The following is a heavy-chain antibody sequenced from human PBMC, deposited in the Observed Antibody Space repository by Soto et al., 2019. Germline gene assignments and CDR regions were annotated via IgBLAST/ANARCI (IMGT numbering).Heavy chain of an antibody. Sequence: QLQLQESGPGLVKPSETLSLTCTVSGGSISSNNYYWGWIRQPPGKGLEWIGSIYYSGSTYYNPSLKSRVTITVDTSKNQFSLKLTSVSAADTAVYYGARHDYGDPIDYWGQGTLVTVSS. CDR3: ARHDYGDPIDY. CDR1: GGSISSNNYY. CDR2: IYYSGST. D-gene: IGHD4-17*01. J-gene: IGHJ4*02. V-gene: IGHV4-39*01.